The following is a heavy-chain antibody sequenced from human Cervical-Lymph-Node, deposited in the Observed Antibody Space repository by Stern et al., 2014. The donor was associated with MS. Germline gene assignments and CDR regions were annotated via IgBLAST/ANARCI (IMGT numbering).Heavy chain of an antibody. D-gene: IGHD1-26*01. CDR2: INGYNGNI. CDR3: ARDRGLVGNTTDDY. Sequence: VQLVESGAEVKKPGASVKVSCKASGFTFTNHGISWVRQAPGQGLEWMGWINGYNGNIDFAQKFQGRLSMTSDTSTSTVFMELRSLGFDDTAVYYCARDRGLVGNTTDDYWGQGTLVTVSS. V-gene: IGHV1-18*01. CDR1: GFTFTNHG. J-gene: IGHJ4*02.